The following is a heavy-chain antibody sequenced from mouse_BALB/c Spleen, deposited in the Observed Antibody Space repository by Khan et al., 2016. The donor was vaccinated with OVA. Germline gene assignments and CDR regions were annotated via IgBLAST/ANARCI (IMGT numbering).Heavy chain of an antibody. CDR2: IYPGSGNT. CDR1: GYTFTDYY. Sequence: QVRLQQPGPALVKPGALVKISCKASGYTFTDYYINWVQQKPGQGFEWIGWIYPGSGNTKYNEKFKGMATLTVDTSASSASMPLSSLNSEDTAVYFCARGGLYGNSLFDYWGQGTTLTVSS. CDR3: ARGGLYGNSLFDY. D-gene: IGHD1-1*01. V-gene: IGHV1-84*02. J-gene: IGHJ2*01.